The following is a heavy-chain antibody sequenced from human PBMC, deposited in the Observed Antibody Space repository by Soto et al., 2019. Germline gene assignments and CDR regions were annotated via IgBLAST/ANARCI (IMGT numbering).Heavy chain of an antibody. V-gene: IGHV1-18*04. D-gene: IGHD6-13*01. CDR1: GYTFTNYG. J-gene: IGHJ2*01. CDR2: ISGYNGNT. CDR3: ARVPPYSSSWYFDL. Sequence: QVQLVESGAEVKKPGASVKVSCKASGYTFTNYGISWVRQAPGQGLEWIGWISGYNGNTKYAQKFQGRVTMTTDTSTSTAYMELRSLRSDDTAVYYCARVPPYSSSWYFDLWGRGTLVTVSS.